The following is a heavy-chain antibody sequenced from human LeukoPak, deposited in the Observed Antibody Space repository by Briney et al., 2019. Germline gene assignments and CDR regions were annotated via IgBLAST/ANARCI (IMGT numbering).Heavy chain of an antibody. CDR2: ISYDGSNK. V-gene: IGHV3-30*18. J-gene: IGHJ6*04. Sequence: GGSLRLSCAASGFTFSSYGMHWVRQAPGKGLEWVAVISYDGSNKYYADSVKGRFTISRDNSKNTLYLQMNSLRAEDTAVYYCAKEDRTSAPSYYYGMDVWGKGTTVTVSS. CDR3: AKEDRTSAPSYYYGMDV. CDR1: GFTFSSYG. D-gene: IGHD2-15*01.